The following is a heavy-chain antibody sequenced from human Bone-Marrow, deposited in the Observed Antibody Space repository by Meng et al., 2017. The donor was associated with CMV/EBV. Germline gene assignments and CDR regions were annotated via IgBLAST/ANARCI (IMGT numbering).Heavy chain of an antibody. V-gene: IGHV3-23*01. CDR3: AKGVRWSSTSCSPYGVFGD. J-gene: IGHJ4*02. CDR2: VSGSGGST. Sequence: GGSLRLSCSASGFTFSSYAMTWVRQAPGKGLEWVSTVSGSGGSTYYADSVKGRFTISRDNSKNTLYLQMNSLRAEDTAVYSCAKGVRWSSTSCSPYGVFGDWGQG. D-gene: IGHD2-2*01. CDR1: GFTFSSYA.